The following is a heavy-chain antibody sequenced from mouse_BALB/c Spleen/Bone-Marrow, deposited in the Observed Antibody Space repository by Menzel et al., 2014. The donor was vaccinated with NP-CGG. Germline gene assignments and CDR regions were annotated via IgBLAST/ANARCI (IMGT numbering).Heavy chain of an antibody. V-gene: IGHV1S22*01. J-gene: IGHJ2*02. CDR3: TPRLRY. Sequence: LQQAWSELVGHVSSVEVSCKASGYTFTSYWMHWVKQRPGQGLEWIGNIYPGSGSTNYDEKFKSKATLTVDTSSSIAYMQLSSLTSEDSAVYYCTPRLRYLRQGTSLTVSS. D-gene: IGHD1-2*01. CDR2: IYPGSGST. CDR1: GYTFTSYW.